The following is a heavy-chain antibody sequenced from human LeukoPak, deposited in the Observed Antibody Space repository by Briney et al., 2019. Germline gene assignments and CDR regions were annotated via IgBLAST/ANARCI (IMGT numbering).Heavy chain of an antibody. Sequence: GGSLRLSCAASGFTFSSYGMHWVRQAPGKGLEWVAVISYDGSNKYYADSVKGRFTISRDNSKNTLYLQMNSLRAEDTAVYYCAKDGAVVLLDYWGQGTLVTVSS. D-gene: IGHD2-15*01. CDR3: AKDGAVVLLDY. CDR2: ISYDGSNK. J-gene: IGHJ4*02. V-gene: IGHV3-30*18. CDR1: GFTFSSYG.